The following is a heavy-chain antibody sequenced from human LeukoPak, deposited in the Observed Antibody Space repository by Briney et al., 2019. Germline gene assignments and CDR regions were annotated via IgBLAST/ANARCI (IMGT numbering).Heavy chain of an antibody. CDR2: ISDDGSYT. CDR1: GFSFSSHW. D-gene: IGHD3-3*01. Sequence: GGSLRLSCAASGFSFSSHWVHRVRHAPGKGLVWVSRISDDGSYTSNVDSVKGRFTISRDNVNNMLYLHMNSLRAEDTAVYYCASFGVSWRSSYWGQGTLVTVSS. CDR3: ASFGVSWRSSY. J-gene: IGHJ4*02. V-gene: IGHV3-74*01.